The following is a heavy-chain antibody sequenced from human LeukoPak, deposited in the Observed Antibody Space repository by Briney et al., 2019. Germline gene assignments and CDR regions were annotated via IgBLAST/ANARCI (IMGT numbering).Heavy chain of an antibody. J-gene: IGHJ3*02. CDR3: TTFYYYDSPDAFDI. CDR2: IRSKANSYAT. V-gene: IGHV3-73*01. Sequence: HSGGSLRLSCAASGFTFSGSAMHWVRQASGKGLEWVGRIRSKANSYATAYAASVKGRFTISRDDLKNTAYLQMNSLKTEDTAVYYCTTFYYYDSPDAFDIWGQGTMVTVSS. CDR1: GFTFSGSA. D-gene: IGHD3-22*01.